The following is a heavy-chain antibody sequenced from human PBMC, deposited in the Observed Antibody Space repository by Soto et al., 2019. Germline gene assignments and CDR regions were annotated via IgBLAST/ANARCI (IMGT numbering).Heavy chain of an antibody. D-gene: IGHD5-18*01. J-gene: IGHJ6*02. V-gene: IGHV1-2*02. CDR1: GYILTGYS. CDR2: IDPNSGAT. CDR3: ARGYGSSPNMELRFGMDV. Sequence: QVYLVQSGAEVRRPGASVKVSCTAFGYILTGYSLHWVRQAPGQCLEWMGWIDPNSGATNSAERFHGRVSMTRDTSIRAAYLELSSLRSDDTAVYYCARGYGSSPNMELRFGMDVWGQGTTISVSS.